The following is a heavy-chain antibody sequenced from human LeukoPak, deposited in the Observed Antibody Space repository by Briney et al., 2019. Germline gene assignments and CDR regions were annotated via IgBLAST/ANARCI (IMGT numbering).Heavy chain of an antibody. Sequence: GGSLRLSCAASGFPFSSHAMSWVRQPPGKGLEWVAAISNGKTYYADSVRGRFAISRDDSPNTVYLHMNSRRDEDTALYHCVREAGYCAPVCVKTNWFDPWGQGTLVTVSS. CDR3: VREAGYCAPVCVKTNWFDP. V-gene: IGHV3-23*01. CDR2: ISNGKT. D-gene: IGHD2-15*01. CDR1: GFPFSSHA. J-gene: IGHJ5*02.